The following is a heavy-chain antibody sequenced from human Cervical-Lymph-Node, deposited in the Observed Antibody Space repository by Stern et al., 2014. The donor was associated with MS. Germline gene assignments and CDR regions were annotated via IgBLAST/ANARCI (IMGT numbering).Heavy chain of an antibody. CDR2: IYHSGST. V-gene: IGHV4-30-2*01. CDR1: GGSISSGGYS. D-gene: IGHD4-17*01. Sequence: QVQLQESGSGLVKPSQTLSLTCAVSGGSISSGGYSWSWIRQPPGKGLEWIGSIYHSGSTYSNPSPKSPITITVDTAKNQFSLKLSSVTAADTAVYYCARSSVTTPNAFDIWGQGTMVTVSS. J-gene: IGHJ3*02. CDR3: ARSSVTTPNAFDI.